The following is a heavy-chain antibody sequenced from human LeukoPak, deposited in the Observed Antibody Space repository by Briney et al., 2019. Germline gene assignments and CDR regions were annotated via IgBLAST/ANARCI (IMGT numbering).Heavy chain of an antibody. CDR1: GYSFTSYW. D-gene: IGHD1-26*01. CDR2: IDPSDSYT. V-gene: IGHV5-10-1*01. CDR3: ASLNSGSYYGLGFFGL. J-gene: IGHJ2*01. Sequence: GESLKISCKGSGYSFTSYWISWVRQMPGKGLEWMGRIDPSDSYTNYSPSFQGHVTISADKSISTTYLQWNSLEASDTAMYYCASLNSGSYYGLGFFGLWGRGTLVTVSS.